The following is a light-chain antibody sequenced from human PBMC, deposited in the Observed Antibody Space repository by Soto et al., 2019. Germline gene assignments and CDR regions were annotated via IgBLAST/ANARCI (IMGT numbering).Light chain of an antibody. CDR3: HKYNSAPRA. CDR1: QSLLHSNGYNY. V-gene: IGKV2-28*01. Sequence: DIVMTQSPLALPVTPGEPASSSWRSFQSLLHSNGYNYLDWYLQKPGQSPQLLIYVGSNRAPGVPDRFSGSGSGTDFTLTISSLQPEDVATYYCHKYNSAPRAFGQGTKVDIK. J-gene: IGKJ1*01. CDR2: VGS.